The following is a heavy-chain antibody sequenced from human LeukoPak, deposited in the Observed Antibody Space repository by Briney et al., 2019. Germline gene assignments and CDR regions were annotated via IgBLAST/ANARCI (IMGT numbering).Heavy chain of an antibody. Sequence: SETLSLTCTVSDGSISSFYLSWIRQPPGKGLEWLGDIYSSGNTNYNPSLKRRVTISVDTSKNQFSLKLSSVTAADTAVYYCARHGLGQSANYFDYWGQGTLVTVSS. V-gene: IGHV4-59*08. J-gene: IGHJ4*02. D-gene: IGHD5-12*01. CDR3: ARHGLGQSANYFDY. CDR1: DGSISSFY. CDR2: IYSSGNT.